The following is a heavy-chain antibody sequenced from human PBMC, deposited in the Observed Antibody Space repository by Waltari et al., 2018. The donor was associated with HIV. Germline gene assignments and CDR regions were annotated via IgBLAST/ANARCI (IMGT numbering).Heavy chain of an antibody. D-gene: IGHD2-15*01. V-gene: IGHV1-24*01. CDR2: FDPKNGKP. CDR3: VTLYKQSPLYSNF. Sequence: VHLRQSAFDMKRPGASVTIACKVSGYRLRDWSMQWVRQGPGHRLEWMGGFDPKNGKPVYSQRCWGRVSRAEDTSEDTAYLELNRLTSDDTAVYYCVTLYKQSPLYSNFWGQGTLVTVSP. CDR1: GYRLRDWS. J-gene: IGHJ1*01.